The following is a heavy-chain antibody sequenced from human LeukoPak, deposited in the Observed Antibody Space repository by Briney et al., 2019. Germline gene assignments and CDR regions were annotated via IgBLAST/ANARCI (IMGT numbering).Heavy chain of an antibody. Sequence: GGSLRLSCAASGFTFSDYYMSWIRQAPGKGLEWVSYISSSGSTIYYADSVKGRFTISRDNAKNSLYLQMNSLRAEDTAVYYCARTSITMIVVVPPDYWGQGTLVTVSS. D-gene: IGHD3-22*01. CDR3: ARTSITMIVVVPPDY. V-gene: IGHV3-11*04. CDR2: ISSSGSTI. CDR1: GFTFSDYY. J-gene: IGHJ4*02.